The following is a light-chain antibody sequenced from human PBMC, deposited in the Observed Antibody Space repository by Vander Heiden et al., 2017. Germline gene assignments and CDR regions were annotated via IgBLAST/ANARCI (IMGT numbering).Light chain of an antibody. Sequence: DIVMTQSPASLPVSLGERATINCKSSQSVLYSSNNNNYLAWYQQKPGQPPRLLIYWASTRESGVPDRFSGSGSGTDFTLTISSLQAEDVAVYYCQQYYTTPLTFGGGTRVQIK. CDR3: QQYYTTPLT. CDR2: WAS. CDR1: QSVLYSSNNNNY. J-gene: IGKJ4*01. V-gene: IGKV4-1*01.